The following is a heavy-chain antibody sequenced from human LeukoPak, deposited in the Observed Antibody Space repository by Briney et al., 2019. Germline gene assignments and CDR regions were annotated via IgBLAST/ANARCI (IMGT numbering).Heavy chain of an antibody. Sequence: PGGSLRLSCAASGFTFSSYAMHWVRQAPGKGLEWVAVISYDGSNKYYADSVKGRFTISRDNSKNTLYLQMNSLRVEDTAVYYCAKDRGRTWVQVANWGQGTLVTVPS. CDR3: AKDRGRTWVQVAN. D-gene: IGHD2-15*01. CDR2: ISYDGSNK. V-gene: IGHV3-30-3*01. CDR1: GFTFSSYA. J-gene: IGHJ4*02.